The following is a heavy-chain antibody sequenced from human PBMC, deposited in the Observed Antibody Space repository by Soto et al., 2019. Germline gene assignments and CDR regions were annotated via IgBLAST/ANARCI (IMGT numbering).Heavy chain of an antibody. CDR1: GDSSSSDKW. CDR3: ARGERQQQRDY. Sequence: PSETLSPTCAVSGDSSSSDKWWSWVRQPPGKGLEWIGEIHHSGNSNYNPSLKSRVTISVEKSKNQFSLNLSSVTDADTAVYYCARGERQQQRDYWGQGTLVTVSS. V-gene: IGHV4-4*02. D-gene: IGHD6-25*01. J-gene: IGHJ4*02. CDR2: IHHSGNS.